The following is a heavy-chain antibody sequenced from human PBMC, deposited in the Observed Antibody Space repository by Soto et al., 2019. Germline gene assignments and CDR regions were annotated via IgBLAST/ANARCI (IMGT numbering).Heavy chain of an antibody. V-gene: IGHV4-34*02. CDR3: ARGHIPVYGPVPDYFDS. Sequence: QVHLQQWGAGLLKPSETLSLTCGVYGGSLRGSYWSWIRQPPGKALEWLGKVTHSGSTTFNPSLKSRVSVSVDTSDNQFSRKLTSVTAAHTAVYYCARGHIPVYGPVPDYFDSWGQGTLVTVSS. D-gene: IGHD2-21*01. J-gene: IGHJ4*02. CDR2: VTHSGST. CDR1: GGSLRGSY.